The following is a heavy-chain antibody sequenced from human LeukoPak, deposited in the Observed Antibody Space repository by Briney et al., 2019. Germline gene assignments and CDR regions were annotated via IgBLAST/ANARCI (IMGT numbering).Heavy chain of an antibody. J-gene: IGHJ6*02. V-gene: IGHV3-74*01. CDR2: INTDGSNT. Sequence: PGGSLRLSCAASGFTYSSHWMHWVRQAPGQGLVWVSRINTDGSNTTYADSVKGRFTISRDNAQSPLYLQMNRLSAEDTAVYYCPRDKWIGTYLHYYYGMDVRGQGTRVSVSS. CDR3: PRDKWIGTYLHYYYGMDV. CDR1: GFTYSSHW. D-gene: IGHD3-10*01.